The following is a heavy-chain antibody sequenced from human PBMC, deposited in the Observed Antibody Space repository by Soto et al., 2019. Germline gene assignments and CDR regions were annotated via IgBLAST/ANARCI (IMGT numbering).Heavy chain of an antibody. Sequence: GSLRLSCAASGFTFSTYWMHWVRQAPGKGLVWVAVIWYDGSNKYYADSVKGRFTISRDNSRNTLFLQMNSLRAEDTAVYYCARDYYKYYDSSGYYRSPAYWGQGTLVTVSS. CDR3: ARDYYKYYDSSGYYRSPAY. D-gene: IGHD3-22*01. V-gene: IGHV3-33*08. CDR2: IWYDGSNK. J-gene: IGHJ4*02. CDR1: GFTFSTYW.